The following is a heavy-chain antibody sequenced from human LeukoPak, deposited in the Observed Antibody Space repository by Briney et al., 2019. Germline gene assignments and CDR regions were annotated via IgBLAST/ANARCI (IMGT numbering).Heavy chain of an antibody. CDR1: GGSFSGYY. J-gene: IGHJ4*02. CDR3: ARVDLVRGVISY. CDR2: IYYTGST. D-gene: IGHD3-10*01. Sequence: SETLSLTCAVYGGSFSGYYWSWIRQPPGKGLEWIGYIYYTGSTDFNPSLKSRVTMSVDTSKNQFSLKLSSVTAADTAVYYCARVDLVRGVISYWGQGTLVTVSS. V-gene: IGHV4-59*08.